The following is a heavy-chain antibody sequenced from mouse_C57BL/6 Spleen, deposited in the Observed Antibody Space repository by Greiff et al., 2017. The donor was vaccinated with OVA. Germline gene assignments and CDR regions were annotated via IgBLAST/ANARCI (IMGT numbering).Heavy chain of an antibody. Sequence: QVQLQQSGAELVRPGTSVKVSCKASGYAFTNYLIEWVKQRPGQGLEWIGVINPGSGGTNYNEKFKGKATLTADKSSSTAYMQRSSLTSEDSAVYFCARRGNYLDYWGQGTTLTVSS. V-gene: IGHV1-54*01. CDR1: GYAFTNYL. J-gene: IGHJ2*01. CDR3: ARRGNYLDY. CDR2: INPGSGGT.